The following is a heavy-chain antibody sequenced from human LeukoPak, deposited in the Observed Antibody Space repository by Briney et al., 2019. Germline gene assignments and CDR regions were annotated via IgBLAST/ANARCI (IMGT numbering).Heavy chain of an antibody. Sequence: PSETLSLTCTVSGGSISSYYWSWIRQPPGKGLEWIGYIYYSGSTNYNPSLKSRVTISVDTSKNQFSLKLSSVTAADTAVYYCAREVVPAATQNYGMDVWGQGTTVTVSS. D-gene: IGHD2-2*01. V-gene: IGHV4-59*01. CDR1: GGSISSYY. J-gene: IGHJ6*02. CDR3: AREVVPAATQNYGMDV. CDR2: IYYSGST.